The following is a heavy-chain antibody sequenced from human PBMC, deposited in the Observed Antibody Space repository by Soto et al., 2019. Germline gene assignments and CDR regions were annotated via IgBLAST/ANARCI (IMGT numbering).Heavy chain of an antibody. CDR1: GGSISSGGYY. D-gene: IGHD3-10*01. CDR2: IHHSVST. V-gene: IGHV4-31*03. Sequence: QVQLQESGPGLVKPSQTLSLTCTVSGGSISSGGYYWSWIRQHPGKGPEWIGYIHHSVSTHHNPSLESRLSISLDTSKNQFSPKLTSVTAADTAVYYCASGGGSPTIYYSYGMDAWGQGTKVTVSS. CDR3: ASGGGSPTIYYSYGMDA. J-gene: IGHJ6*02.